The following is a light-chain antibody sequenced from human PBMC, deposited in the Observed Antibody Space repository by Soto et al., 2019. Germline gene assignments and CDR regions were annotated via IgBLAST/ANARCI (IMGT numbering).Light chain of an antibody. J-gene: IGKJ1*01. V-gene: IGKV1-39*01. CDR2: APS. CDR1: QSISRY. CDR3: QQSYPTPWT. Sequence: DIQMTQSPSSLSASVGDRVTITCRASQSISRYLNWYQQKPGKAPKVLIYAPSNLQSGVPSRFSGSGFGTDFTLTISSLQPEDFVTYYCQQSYPTPWTFGQGTRVEIK.